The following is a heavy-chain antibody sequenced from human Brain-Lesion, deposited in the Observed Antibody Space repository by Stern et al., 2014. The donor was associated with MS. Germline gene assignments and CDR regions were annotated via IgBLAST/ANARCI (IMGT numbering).Heavy chain of an antibody. Sequence: VPLVESGGGVVQPGRSLRLSCAASGFTFLSYGIHWVRQAPGKGLEWVTVIWFDGNTKYYADSVKGRFTISRDNSKNTVYLHMDSLRADDTAVYYCAREDCGGDCPPNYWGRGTLVTVSS. CDR1: GFTFLSYG. V-gene: IGHV3-33*01. CDR2: IWFDGNTK. J-gene: IGHJ4*02. CDR3: AREDCGGDCPPNY. D-gene: IGHD2-21*02.